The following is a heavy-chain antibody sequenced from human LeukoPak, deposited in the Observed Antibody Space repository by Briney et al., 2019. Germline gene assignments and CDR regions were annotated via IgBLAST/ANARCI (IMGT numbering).Heavy chain of an antibody. D-gene: IGHD3-9*01. V-gene: IGHV4-38-2*01. CDR1: GYSISSGYY. CDR2: IYHSGST. Sequence: PSETLSLTCAVPGYSISSGYYWGWIRQPPGKGLEWIGSIYHSGSTYYNPSLKSRVTISVDTSKNQFSLKLSSVTAADTAVYYCARLTYYDILTGYCAFDIWGQGTMVTVSS. J-gene: IGHJ3*02. CDR3: ARLTYYDILTGYCAFDI.